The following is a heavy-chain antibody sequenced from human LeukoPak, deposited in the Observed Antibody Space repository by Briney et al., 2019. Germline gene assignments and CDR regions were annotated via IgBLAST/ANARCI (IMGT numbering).Heavy chain of an antibody. V-gene: IGHV4-59*01. D-gene: IGHD3-22*01. CDR3: ARDYYETSGYYPVAFDI. CDR2: IYYGGST. J-gene: IGHJ3*02. Sequence: SETLSLTCSVSGDSISGYYWSWVRQPPGKGLEWIGYIYYGGSTNYNPSLESRVTISADTSKNQFSLKLRSVTAADTAVYYCARDYYETSGYYPVAFDIWGQGTMVTVSS. CDR1: GDSISGYY.